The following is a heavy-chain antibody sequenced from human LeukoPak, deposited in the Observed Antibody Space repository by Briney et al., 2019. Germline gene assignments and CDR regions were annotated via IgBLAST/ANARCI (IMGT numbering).Heavy chain of an antibody. J-gene: IGHJ5*02. CDR2: IYYSGST. Sequence: PSETLSLTCTVSGGSISSSSYYWGWIRQPPGKGLEWIGSIYYSGSTYYNPSLKSRVTISVDTSKNQFSLKLSSVTAADTAVYYCARGQARLSWFDPWGQGTLVTVSS. CDR1: GGSISSSSYY. D-gene: IGHD6-19*01. CDR3: ARGQARLSWFDP. V-gene: IGHV4-39*07.